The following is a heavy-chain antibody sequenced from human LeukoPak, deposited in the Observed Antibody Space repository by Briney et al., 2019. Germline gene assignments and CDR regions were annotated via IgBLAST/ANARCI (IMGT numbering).Heavy chain of an antibody. Sequence: SETLSLTCTVSGGSISSSSYYWGWIRQPPGKGLEWIGSIYYSGSTYYNPSLKSRVTISVDTSKNQFSLKLSSVTAADTAVYYCARSQGGSYGYFDYWGQGTLVTVSS. CDR2: IYYSGST. J-gene: IGHJ4*02. CDR3: ARSQGGSYGYFDY. CDR1: GGSISSSSYY. V-gene: IGHV4-39*01. D-gene: IGHD1-26*01.